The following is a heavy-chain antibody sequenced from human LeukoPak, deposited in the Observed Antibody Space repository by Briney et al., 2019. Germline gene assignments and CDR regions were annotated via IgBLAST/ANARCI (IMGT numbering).Heavy chain of an antibody. D-gene: IGHD6-13*01. CDR2: IYPGESDT. V-gene: IGHV5-51*01. Sequence: GESLQISCQGSGYSFTSYWIGWGRQLPGKGREWMGIIYPGESDTRYSPSFQGHVTISADKSISTAYLQWSTLKASDTAMYYCARHGSSWDFDYWGQGTLVTVSS. CDR1: GYSFTSYW. J-gene: IGHJ4*02. CDR3: ARHGSSWDFDY.